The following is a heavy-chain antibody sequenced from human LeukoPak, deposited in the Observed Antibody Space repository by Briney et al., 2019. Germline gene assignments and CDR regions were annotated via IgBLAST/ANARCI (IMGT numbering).Heavy chain of an antibody. D-gene: IGHD3-16*02. J-gene: IGHJ6*02. CDR2: LSFDGSNH. CDR1: GFTFSSYG. Sequence: GGSLRLSCAASGFTFSSYGMHWVRQSPGRGLEWVSFLSFDGSNHFYADSLKGRFTISRDNSKDTLYLQMDSLRAEDTALYYCAREEHDYVWGSYRYYYYYGIDVWGQGTTVTVSS. CDR3: AREEHDYVWGSYRYYYYYGIDV. V-gene: IGHV3-30*03.